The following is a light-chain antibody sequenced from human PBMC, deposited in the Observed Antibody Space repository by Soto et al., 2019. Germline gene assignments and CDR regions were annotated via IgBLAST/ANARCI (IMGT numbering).Light chain of an antibody. CDR2: VTS. CDR1: QSVRSN. J-gene: IGKJ4*01. CDR3: QQYNKWPLT. Sequence: EIVMTQSPATLSVSPGERATLSCRASQSVRSNLAWYQQKPGQAPRLLIYVTSTRATGIPARFSGSGSGTDFTLTISTLLSEDFAVYYCQQYNKWPLTFGGGTKVEIK. V-gene: IGKV3-15*01.